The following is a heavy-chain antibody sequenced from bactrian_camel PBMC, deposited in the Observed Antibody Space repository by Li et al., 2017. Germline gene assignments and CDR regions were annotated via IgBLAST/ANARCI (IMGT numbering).Heavy chain of an antibody. V-gene: IGHV3S55*01. D-gene: IGHD1*01. Sequence: QLVESGGGSVQAGGSLRISCAASRVTYSSYSMGWFRQAPGKEREGVAVIDSDGTTKYADSVKDRFTISLDKAKNSLSLLMNSLKLEDTAMYYCAAKVGTLPYWGQGTQVTVSS. CDR1: RVTYSSYS. J-gene: IGHJ4*01. CDR2: IDSDGTT. CDR3: AAKVGTLPY.